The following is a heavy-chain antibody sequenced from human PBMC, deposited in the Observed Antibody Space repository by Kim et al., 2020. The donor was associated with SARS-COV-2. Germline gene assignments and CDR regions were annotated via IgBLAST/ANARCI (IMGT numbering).Heavy chain of an antibody. CDR2: NT. V-gene: IGHV1-3*01. CDR3: ARGSGWAFDY. Sequence: NTKFSQKFQGRVTITRDTSASTAYMELTSLRSEDTAIYYCARGSGWAFDYWGQGTLVTVA. J-gene: IGHJ4*02. D-gene: IGHD6-19*01.